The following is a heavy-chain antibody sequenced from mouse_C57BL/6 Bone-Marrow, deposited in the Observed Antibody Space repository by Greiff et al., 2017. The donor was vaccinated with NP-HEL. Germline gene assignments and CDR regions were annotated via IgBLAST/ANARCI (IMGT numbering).Heavy chain of an antibody. CDR2: INPNNGGT. J-gene: IGHJ4*01. CDR3: ARKDSWAVDY. CDR1: GYTFTDYY. V-gene: IGHV1-26*01. Sequence: EVQLQQSGPELVKPGASVKISCKASGYTFTDYYMNWVKQSHGKSLEWIGDINPNNGGTSYNQKFKGKATLTVDKSSSTAYMELRSLTSEDSAVYYCARKDSWAVDYWGQGTSVTVSS.